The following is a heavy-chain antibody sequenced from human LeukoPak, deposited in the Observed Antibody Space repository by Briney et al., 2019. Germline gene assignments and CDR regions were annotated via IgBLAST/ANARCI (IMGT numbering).Heavy chain of an antibody. CDR2: INSDGSTT. Sequence: GGSLRLSCAASGFTFSSYAMHWVRQAPGKGLGWVSGINSDGSTTNYAHFVKGRFTISRDNAKNTVYLRMNRLRPEATAVYYCAREPRGGTLDYWGQGTLVTVSS. CDR3: AREPRGGTLDY. CDR1: GFTFSSYA. V-gene: IGHV3-74*01. J-gene: IGHJ4*02. D-gene: IGHD3-10*01.